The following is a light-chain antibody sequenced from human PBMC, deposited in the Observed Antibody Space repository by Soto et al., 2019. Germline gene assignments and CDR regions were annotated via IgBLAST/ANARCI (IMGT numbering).Light chain of an antibody. CDR3: QQYGRSPGLFS. CDR1: QSVSSSY. J-gene: IGKJ3*01. Sequence: EIVLTQSPGTLSLSAGDRATLSCRASQSVSSSYLAWYQQKPGQAPRLLIYGASSRATAIPDRFSGSGSGTDFTLTISRLEPEDFAVYYCQQYGRSPGLFSFGPGTKVDIK. CDR2: GAS. V-gene: IGKV3-20*01.